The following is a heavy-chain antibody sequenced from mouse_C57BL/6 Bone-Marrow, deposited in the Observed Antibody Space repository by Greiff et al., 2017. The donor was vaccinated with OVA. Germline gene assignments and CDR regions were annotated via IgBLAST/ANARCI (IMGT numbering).Heavy chain of an antibody. CDR2: IYPGNSDT. V-gene: IGHV1-5*01. D-gene: IGHD1-1*01. CDR3: TRVITTAVGGYYAMDY. Sequence: EVQLQQSGTVLARPGASVKMSCKTSGYTFTSYWMHWVKQRPGQGLEWIGAIYPGNSDTSYNQKFKGKAKLTAVTSASTAYMELSSLTNEDSAVYYCTRVITTAVGGYYAMDYWGQGTSVTVSS. J-gene: IGHJ4*01. CDR1: GYTFTSYW.